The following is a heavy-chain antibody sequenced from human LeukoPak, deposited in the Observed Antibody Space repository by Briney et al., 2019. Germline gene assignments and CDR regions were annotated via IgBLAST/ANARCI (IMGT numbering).Heavy chain of an antibody. V-gene: IGHV4-59*11. J-gene: IGHJ6*03. Sequence: SETLSLTCTVSGGSISSHDWSWIRKPPGKGLEGIGYIYYSGSTNYNPSLKSRVTISVDTSKTQFSLKLSSVTAADTAVYYCARVRIQLWGSLYYYMDVWGKGTTVTVSS. D-gene: IGHD5-18*01. CDR1: GGSISSHD. CDR3: ARVRIQLWGSLYYYMDV. CDR2: IYYSGST.